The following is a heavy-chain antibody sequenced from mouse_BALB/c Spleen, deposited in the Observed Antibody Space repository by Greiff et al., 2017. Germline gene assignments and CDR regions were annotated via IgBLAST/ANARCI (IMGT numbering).Heavy chain of an antibody. J-gene: IGHJ4*01. Sequence: EVNVVESGGGLVKPGGSLKLSCAASGFTFSSYAMSWVRQTPEKRLEWVASISSGGSTYYPDSVKGRFTISRDNARNILYLQMSSLRSEDTAMYYCARGSLLRLHYYAMDYWGQGTSVTVSS. CDR2: ISSGGST. D-gene: IGHD1-2*01. CDR3: ARGSLLRLHYYAMDY. V-gene: IGHV5-6-5*01. CDR1: GFTFSSYA.